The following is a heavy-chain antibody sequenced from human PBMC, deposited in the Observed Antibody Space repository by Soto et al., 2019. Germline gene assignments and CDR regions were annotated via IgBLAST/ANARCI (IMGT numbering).Heavy chain of an antibody. V-gene: IGHV3-30-3*01. J-gene: IGHJ4*02. CDR2: ISYDGSNK. CDR1: GCTCSSYA. CDR3: ARDKRDLRFLEWSYYFDF. D-gene: IGHD3-3*01. Sequence: GGSLRLSCAASGCTCSSYAMRWVRQAPGKGLEWVAVISYDGSNKYYADSVKGRFTISRDNSKNTLYLQMNSLRAEDTAVYYCARDKRDLRFLEWSYYFDFWGQGTLVTVSS.